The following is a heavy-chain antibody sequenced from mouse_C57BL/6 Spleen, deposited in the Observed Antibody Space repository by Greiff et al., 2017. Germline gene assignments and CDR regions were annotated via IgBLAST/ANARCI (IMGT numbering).Heavy chain of an antibody. D-gene: IGHD2-1*01. CDR2: IDPSDSYT. CDR1: GYTFTSYW. CDR3: IYGNYYFDY. V-gene: IGHV1-69*01. Sequence: VQLQQPGAELVMPGASVKLSCKASGYTFTSYWMHWVKQRPGQGLEWIGEIDPSDSYTNYNQKFKGKSTLTVDKSSSAAYMQLSSLTSEDSAVYYCIYGNYYFDYWGQGTTLTVSS. J-gene: IGHJ2*01.